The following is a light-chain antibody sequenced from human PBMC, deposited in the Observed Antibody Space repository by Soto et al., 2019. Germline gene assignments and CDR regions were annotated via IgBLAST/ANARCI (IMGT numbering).Light chain of an antibody. V-gene: IGLV2-14*03. CDR1: SSDVGGDHF. Sequence: QSALTQAASVSGSPGQSMTISCTGSSSDVGGDHFVSCYQQHPGKAPKLIIYQVSHRPSGVSDRFSGSKSGNTASLIISGLQGEDEATYYSSSFTSTHTYVFGTGTKVTV. CDR2: QVS. J-gene: IGLJ1*01. CDR3: SSFTSTHTYV.